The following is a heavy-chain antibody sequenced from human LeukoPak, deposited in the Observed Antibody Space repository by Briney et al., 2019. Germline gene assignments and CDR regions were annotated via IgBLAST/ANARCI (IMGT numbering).Heavy chain of an antibody. CDR3: ARDTVEYQLLFLFGY. D-gene: IGHD2-2*01. CDR1: GGTFSSYA. V-gene: IGHV1-69*01. J-gene: IGHJ4*02. Sequence: GSSVKVSCKASGGTFSSYAISWVRQAPGQGLEWMGGIIPIFGTANYAQKFQGRVTITADESTSTAYMELSSLRSEDTAVYYCARDTVEYQLLFLFGYWGQGTLVTVSS. CDR2: IIPIFGTA.